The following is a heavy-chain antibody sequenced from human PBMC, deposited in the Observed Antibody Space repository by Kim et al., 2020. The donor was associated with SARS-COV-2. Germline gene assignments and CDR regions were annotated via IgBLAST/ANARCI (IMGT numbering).Heavy chain of an antibody. Sequence: SETLSLTYTVSGGSISSYYWSWIRQPPGKGLEWIGYIYHSGSTNYNPSLESRVTISVDTSKNQFSLRLSSVTAADTAVYYCARQLTTGYLDYWGQGTLVT. D-gene: IGHD1-1*01. V-gene: IGHV4-59*08. CDR1: GGSISSYY. J-gene: IGHJ4*02. CDR3: ARQLTTGYLDY. CDR2: IYHSGST.